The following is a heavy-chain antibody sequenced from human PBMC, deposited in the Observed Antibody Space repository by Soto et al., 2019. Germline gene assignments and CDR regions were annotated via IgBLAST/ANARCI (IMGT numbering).Heavy chain of an antibody. CDR3: ARLTGIPEIAPTEEDY. J-gene: IGHJ4*02. Sequence: EVQLVQSGGGLVKPGGSLRLSCAASGLTLSMWTLNWVRQTPGKGLEWVSSLGVSDDIFYAASVKGRFTMSRDRSKNVVYLQMDSLRAEDTGVYYCARLTGIPEIAPTEEDYWGQGTPVTVSA. V-gene: IGHV3-21*06. D-gene: IGHD2-21*01. CDR2: LGVSDDI. CDR1: GLTLSMWT.